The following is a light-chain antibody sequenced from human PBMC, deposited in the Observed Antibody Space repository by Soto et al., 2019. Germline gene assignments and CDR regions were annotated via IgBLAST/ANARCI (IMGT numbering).Light chain of an antibody. V-gene: IGKV3-20*01. J-gene: IGKJ1*01. CDR1: QSASGDF. CDR3: QQYGSSPT. CDR2: GAS. Sequence: EIVLTQSPGTLSLSPGERATLSCRASQSASGDFLAWYQQRPGQAPRYLIFGASRRATGIPDRFSGSGPGTDFTLTISSLEPEDFAVYYCQQYGSSPTFGQGTKVEMK.